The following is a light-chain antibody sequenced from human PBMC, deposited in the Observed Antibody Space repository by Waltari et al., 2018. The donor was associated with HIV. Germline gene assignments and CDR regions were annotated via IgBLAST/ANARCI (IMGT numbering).Light chain of an antibody. CDR3: SSYASTSTRV. Sequence: QSALTQPASVSGSPGQSITISCTGTSNDVGGYKYVSWYQQHPGKAPKVVIYEVSNLPSGVSNRFSGSKSGNTASLTISGLQAEDEADYYCSSYASTSTRVFGGGTKLTVL. CDR2: EVS. J-gene: IGLJ3*02. CDR1: SNDVGGYKY. V-gene: IGLV2-14*01.